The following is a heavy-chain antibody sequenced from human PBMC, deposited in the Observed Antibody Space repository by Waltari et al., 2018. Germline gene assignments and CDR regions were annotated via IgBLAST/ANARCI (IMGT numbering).Heavy chain of an antibody. CDR1: GGSISSSTYY. Sequence: QLQLQESGPGLVKPSETLSLTCTVSGGSISSSTYYWGWIRQPPGKGLEYIGSMYCSGNTSYNPCLKSRVTISVDTSKNQFSLKLSSVTAADTAVYYCARRLIQYTSSWYFDYWGQGTLVTVSS. J-gene: IGHJ4*02. D-gene: IGHD6-13*01. CDR2: MYCSGNT. CDR3: ARRLIQYTSSWYFDY. V-gene: IGHV4-39*07.